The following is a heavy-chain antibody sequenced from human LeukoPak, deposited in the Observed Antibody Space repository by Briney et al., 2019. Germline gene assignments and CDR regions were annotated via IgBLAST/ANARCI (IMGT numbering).Heavy chain of an antibody. V-gene: IGHV3-33*01. CDR2: IWYDGSNK. J-gene: IGHJ5*02. CDR3: ARDVGGYDPTNWFDP. CDR1: GFTSSSYG. D-gene: IGHD5-12*01. Sequence: GGSLRLSCAASGFTSSSYGMHWVRQAPGKGLEWVAVIWYDGSNKYYADSVKGRFTISRDNSKNTLYLQMNSLRAEDTAVYYCARDVGGYDPTNWFDPWGQGTLVTVSS.